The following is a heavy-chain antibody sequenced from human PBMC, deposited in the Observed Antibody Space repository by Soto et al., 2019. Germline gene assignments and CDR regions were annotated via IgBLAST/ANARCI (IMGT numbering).Heavy chain of an antibody. CDR2: IYYSGST. V-gene: IGHV4-39*07. D-gene: IGHD1-1*01. CDR1: GGSISSSSYY. J-gene: IGHJ6*03. Sequence: PSETLALTCTVSGGSISSSSYYWGWIRQPPGKGLEWIGSIYYSGSTNYNPSLKSRVTISVDTSKNQFSLKLSSVTAADTAVYYCARLSNWNGGRGYYYYMDVWGKGTTVTVSS. CDR3: ARLSNWNGGRGYYYYMDV.